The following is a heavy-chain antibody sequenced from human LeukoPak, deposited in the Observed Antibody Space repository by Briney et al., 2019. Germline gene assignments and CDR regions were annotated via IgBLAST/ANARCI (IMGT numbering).Heavy chain of an antibody. D-gene: IGHD3-22*01. V-gene: IGHV3-21*01. Sequence: GGSLRLSCAASGFTFSSYSMNWVRQVPGKGLEWVSSISSSSSYIYYADSVKGRFTISRDNAKNSLYLQMNSLRAEDTAVYYCARDPDSSGYYDYWGQGTLVTVSS. CDR2: ISSSSSYI. CDR3: ARDPDSSGYYDY. J-gene: IGHJ4*02. CDR1: GFTFSSYS.